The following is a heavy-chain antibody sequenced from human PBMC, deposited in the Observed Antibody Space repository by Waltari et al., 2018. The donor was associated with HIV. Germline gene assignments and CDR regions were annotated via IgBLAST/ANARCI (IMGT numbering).Heavy chain of an antibody. CDR2: IKQDGSEE. V-gene: IGHV3-7*01. J-gene: IGHJ4*02. D-gene: IGHD3-10*01. Sequence: ELLLVESGGGLVQPGGSLRLSCDASGLRLAEHWVTGVSQAPGRELEWVANIKQDGSEEYYVDSVKGRFTISRDNARNSLYLQMNSLTAEDTALYYCATRSYDYISRASAWFLDSWGQGTLVTVSS. CDR1: GLRLAEHW. CDR3: ATRSYDYISRASAWFLDS.